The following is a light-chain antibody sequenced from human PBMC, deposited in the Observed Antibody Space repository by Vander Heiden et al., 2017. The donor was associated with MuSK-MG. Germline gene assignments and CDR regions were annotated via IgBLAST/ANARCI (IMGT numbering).Light chain of an antibody. V-gene: IGKV3-11*01. CDR2: DAS. CDR1: QSVDTY. CDR3: QQRDYWPLT. J-gene: IGKJ4*01. Sequence: SQSVDTYLAWFQQTPGQAPRLLIYDASTRASGTPARFSGRGSGTDFTLTISSLEPEDFVVFYCQQRDYWPLTFGGGTKVX.